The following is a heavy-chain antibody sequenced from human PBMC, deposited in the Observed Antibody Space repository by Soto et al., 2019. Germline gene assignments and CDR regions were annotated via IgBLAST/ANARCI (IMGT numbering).Heavy chain of an antibody. CDR2: ISSSSSII. Sequence: GGSLRLSCAASGFTLSSYNMNWVRQAPGKGLEWVSYISSSSSIIYYADSVKGRFTISRDNARNSVYLQMNSLRDEDTAVYFCARDVQRRGYNYGSFDYWGQGTLVTVSS. CDR3: ARDVQRRGYNYGSFDY. J-gene: IGHJ4*02. D-gene: IGHD5-18*01. CDR1: GFTLSSYN. V-gene: IGHV3-48*02.